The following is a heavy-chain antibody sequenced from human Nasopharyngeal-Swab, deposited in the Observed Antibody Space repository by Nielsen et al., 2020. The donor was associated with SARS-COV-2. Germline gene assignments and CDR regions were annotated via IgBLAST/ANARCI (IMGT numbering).Heavy chain of an antibody. CDR3: ARSSRSPWLAPSY. CDR2: IDSDGGGT. Sequence: GESLKISCATSGFTFSNYWMHWVRQAPGKGLVWVSHIDSDGGGTFYADSVKGRFTISRDNAKNTVYLQMNSLRDEDTAVYYCARSSRSPWLAPSYWGQGTLVTVSA. V-gene: IGHV3-74*01. D-gene: IGHD6-19*01. CDR1: GFTFSNYW. J-gene: IGHJ4*02.